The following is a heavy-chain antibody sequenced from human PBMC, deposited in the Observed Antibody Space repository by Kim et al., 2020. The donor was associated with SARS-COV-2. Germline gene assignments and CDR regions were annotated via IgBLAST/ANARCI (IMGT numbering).Heavy chain of an antibody. D-gene: IGHD3-3*01. CDR3: ARGLRREITIFGVITHYGMEV. J-gene: IGHJ6*01. Sequence: ASVKVSCKASGYTFTSYDINWVRQATGQGLEWMGWMNPNSGNTGYAQKFQGRVTMTRNTSIRTAYMELSSLRSEDTAVYYCARGLRREITIFGVITHYGMEVWGQGTAVTDSS. CDR1: GYTFTSYD. CDR2: MNPNSGNT. V-gene: IGHV1-8*01.